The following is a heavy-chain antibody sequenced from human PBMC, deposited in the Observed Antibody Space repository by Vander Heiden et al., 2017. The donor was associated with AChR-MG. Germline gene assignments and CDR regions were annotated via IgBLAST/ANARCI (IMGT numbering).Heavy chain of an antibody. J-gene: IGHJ4*02. CDR2: ISSSGSYI. Sequence: EVQLVESGGGLVRPGGSRRLSCAGSGFTLSYYSMNWVRQAPGRGLEWVSSISSSGSYIYYADSVKGRFTISRDSANNSLYLQMDSLRVEDTAVYYCARDPWGNFDSWGQGTLVTVSS. CDR3: ARDPWGNFDS. V-gene: IGHV3-21*01. CDR1: GFTLSYYS. D-gene: IGHD3-16*01.